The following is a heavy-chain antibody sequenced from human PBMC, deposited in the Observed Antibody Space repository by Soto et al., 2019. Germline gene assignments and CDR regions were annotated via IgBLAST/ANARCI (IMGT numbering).Heavy chain of an antibody. Sequence: PGGSLRLSCAASGFSFSSYSMHWVRQAPGKGLEWVSYISSSSSNIYYADSVKGRFTISRDNAKNSLYLQMNGLRAEDTAVYFYANLFGSSWTDDYWGRGTLVTVSS. CDR2: ISSSSSNI. D-gene: IGHD6-13*01. CDR3: ANLFGSSWTDDY. J-gene: IGHJ4*02. V-gene: IGHV3-48*01. CDR1: GFSFSSYS.